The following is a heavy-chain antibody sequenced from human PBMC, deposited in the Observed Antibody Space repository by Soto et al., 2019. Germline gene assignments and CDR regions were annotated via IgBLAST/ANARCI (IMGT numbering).Heavy chain of an antibody. J-gene: IGHJ6*02. D-gene: IGHD3-3*01. V-gene: IGHV3-21*01. CDR2: ISSSSSYI. Sequence: GGSMILSGAAAGFPFSSYSVSWVSPAQGKGLEWVSSISSSSSYIYYADSVKGRFTISRDNAKNSLYLQMNSLRAEDTAVYYCARDLHYDFRRGYATYGMDVWGQGTTVTVSS. CDR1: GFPFSSYS. CDR3: ARDLHYDFRRGYATYGMDV.